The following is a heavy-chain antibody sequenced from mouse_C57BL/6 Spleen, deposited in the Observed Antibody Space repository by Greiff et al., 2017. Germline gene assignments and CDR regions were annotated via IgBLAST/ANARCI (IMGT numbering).Heavy chain of an antibody. J-gene: IGHJ2*01. CDR2: INPNNGGT. Sequence: VQLQQSGPELVKPGASVKMSCKASGYTFTDYNMHWVKQSHGKSLEWIGYINPNNGGTSYNQKFKGKATLTVNKSSSTAYMELRSLTSEDSAVYYCAREGGKGYYFDYWGQGTTLTVSS. V-gene: IGHV1-22*01. CDR1: GYTFTDYN. CDR3: AREGGKGYYFDY.